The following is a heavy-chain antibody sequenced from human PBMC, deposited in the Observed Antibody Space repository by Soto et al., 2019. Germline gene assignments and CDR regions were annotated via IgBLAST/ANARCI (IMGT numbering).Heavy chain of an antibody. J-gene: IGHJ4*02. CDR1: GYSFHNFG. V-gene: IGHV1-18*04. Sequence: QVQLVQSGPEVKKPGASVKVSCKASGYSFHNFGIIWVRQAPGQGLEWMGWISGQIAKTNYAQKFQGKVTMTTDTPTRTAYRELTPVTSDDPPMYYGAGAPPSGLSPLPPRYGAQGPLVPVPS. D-gene: IGHD1-26*01. CDR3: AGAPPSGLSPLPPRY. CDR2: ISGQIAKT.